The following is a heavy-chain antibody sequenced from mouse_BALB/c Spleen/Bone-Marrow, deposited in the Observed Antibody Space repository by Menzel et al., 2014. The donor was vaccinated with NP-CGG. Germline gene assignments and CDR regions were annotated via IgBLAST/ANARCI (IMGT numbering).Heavy chain of an antibody. CDR2: INPSSGYT. V-gene: IGHV1-4*01. CDR3: ARFFYDYDGPWFAY. CDR1: GYTFTSYT. Sequence: QVQLKESGAELARPGASVKMSCKASGYTFTSYTMHWVKQRPGQGLEWIGYINPSSGYTNYNQKFKDKATLTADKSSSTAYMQLSSLTSEDPAVYYCARFFYDYDGPWFAYWGQGTLVTVSA. D-gene: IGHD2-4*01. J-gene: IGHJ3*01.